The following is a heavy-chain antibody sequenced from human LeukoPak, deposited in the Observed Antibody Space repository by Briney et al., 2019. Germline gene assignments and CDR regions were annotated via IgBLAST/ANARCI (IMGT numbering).Heavy chain of an antibody. V-gene: IGHV1-58*02. D-gene: IGHD3-10*01. CDR3: AADSVRGVIITGYYMDV. CDR2: IVVGSGNT. CDR1: GFTFTSSA. J-gene: IGHJ6*03. Sequence: SVKVSFKASGFTFTSSAMQWVRQARGQRLEWIGWIVVGSGNTNYAQKFQERVTITRDMSTSTAYMELSSLRSEDTAVYYCAADSVRGVIITGYYMDVWGKGTTVTVSS.